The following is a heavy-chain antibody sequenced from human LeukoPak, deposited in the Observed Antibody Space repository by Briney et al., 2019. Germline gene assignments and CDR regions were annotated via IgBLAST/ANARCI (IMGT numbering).Heavy chain of an antibody. CDR1: GGSFSGYY. J-gene: IGHJ4*02. V-gene: IGHV4-34*01. CDR2: INHSGST. Sequence: SETLSLTCAVYGGSFSGYYWSWIRQPPGKGLEWIGEINHSGSTNYNPSLKSRVTISVDTSKNQFSLKLRSVTAADTAVYYCARGELNDSSGYYYDYWGQGTLVTVSS. CDR3: ARGELNDSSGYYYDY. D-gene: IGHD3-22*01.